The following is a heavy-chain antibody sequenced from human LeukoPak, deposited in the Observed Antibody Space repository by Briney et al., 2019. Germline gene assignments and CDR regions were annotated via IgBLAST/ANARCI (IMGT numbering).Heavy chain of an antibody. D-gene: IGHD3-10*01. CDR1: GGSISSYY. CDR2: IYYSGST. CDR3: AAGSLGYYMDV. J-gene: IGHJ6*03. Sequence: SETLSLTCTVSGGSISSYYWSWIRQPPGKGLEWIGYIYYSGSTNYNPSLKSRVTISVDTSKNQFSLKLSSVTAADTAAYYCAAGSLGYYMDVWGKGTTVTVSS. V-gene: IGHV4-59*01.